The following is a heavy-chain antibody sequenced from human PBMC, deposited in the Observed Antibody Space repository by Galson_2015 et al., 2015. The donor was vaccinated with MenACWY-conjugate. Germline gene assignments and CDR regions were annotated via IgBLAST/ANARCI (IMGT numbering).Heavy chain of an antibody. CDR1: GFTFSSYA. D-gene: IGHD6-19*01. V-gene: IGHV3-23*01. J-gene: IGHJ6*02. CDR2: ISGSGGST. Sequence: SLRLSCAASGFTFSSYAMSWVRQAPGKGLEWVSAISGSGGSTYYADSVKGRFTISRDDSKNTLYLQMNSLRAEDTAVYYCAKDQPRIAVAGPNYGMDVWGQGTTVTVSS. CDR3: AKDQPRIAVAGPNYGMDV.